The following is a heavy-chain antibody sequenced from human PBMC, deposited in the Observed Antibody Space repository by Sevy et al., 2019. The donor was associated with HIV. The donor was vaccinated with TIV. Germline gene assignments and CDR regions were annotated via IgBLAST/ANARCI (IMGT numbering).Heavy chain of an antibody. CDR1: GDSVSSNSVA. Sequence: SETLSLTCAISGDSVSSNSVAWNWIRQSPSRGLEWLGRKYYRSKWYNDYAVSVKSRITINPDTSKNQFSLQLNSVTPEYTAVYYCARQWLDAFDIWGQGTMVTVSS. V-gene: IGHV6-1*01. J-gene: IGHJ3*02. D-gene: IGHD6-19*01. CDR2: KYYRSKWYN. CDR3: ARQWLDAFDI.